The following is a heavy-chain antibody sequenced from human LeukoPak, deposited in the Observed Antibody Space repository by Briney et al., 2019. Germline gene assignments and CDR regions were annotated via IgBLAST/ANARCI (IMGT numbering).Heavy chain of an antibody. CDR2: ISGSGSST. CDR3: AKNPPGGGGDAFEI. J-gene: IGHJ3*02. CDR1: GFTFSNYA. Sequence: GGSLRLSCAASGFTFSNYAMSWVRQAPGKGLEWVSTISGSGSSTYYADSVKGRFTISRDNSRNTLYLQMDSLRAEDSAVYYCAKNPPGGGGDAFEIWGQGKRVTVSS. D-gene: IGHD2-21*02. V-gene: IGHV3-23*01.